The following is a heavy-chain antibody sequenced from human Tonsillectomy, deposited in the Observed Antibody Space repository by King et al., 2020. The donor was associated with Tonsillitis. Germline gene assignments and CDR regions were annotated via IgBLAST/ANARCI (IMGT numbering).Heavy chain of an antibody. Sequence: QLVQSGGGVVRPGGSLRLSCAASGFRFDDNGMSWVRQAPGKGLEWVSGINWNGGSTGYADSVKGRFTISRDNAKNSLYLQMNSLRAEDTALYYCERVGSKQWLVPDYFDYWGQGTLVTVSS. CDR3: ERVGSKQWLVPDYFDY. D-gene: IGHD6-19*01. CDR2: INWNGGST. J-gene: IGHJ4*02. CDR1: GFRFDDNG. V-gene: IGHV3-20*04.